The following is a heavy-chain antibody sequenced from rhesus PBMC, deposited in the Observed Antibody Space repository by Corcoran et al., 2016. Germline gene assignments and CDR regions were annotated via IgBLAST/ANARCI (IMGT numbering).Heavy chain of an antibody. Sequence: QLQLQESGPGLVKPSETLSVPCAVSGGSISSNYWRWIRQPPGKGLEWIGRIYGSGSSTNYNPSLKSRVTLSVDTSKNQLSLKLSSVTAADTAVYYCARLGDYGNYFDYWGQGVLVTVSS. CDR3: ARLGDYGNYFDY. J-gene: IGHJ4*01. CDR2: IYGSGSST. V-gene: IGHV4-169*01. D-gene: IGHD4-29*01. CDR1: GGSISSNY.